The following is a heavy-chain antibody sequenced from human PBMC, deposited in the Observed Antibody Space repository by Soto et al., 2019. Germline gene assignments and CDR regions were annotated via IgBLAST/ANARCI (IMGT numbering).Heavy chain of an antibody. D-gene: IGHD1-26*01. V-gene: IGHV1-3*01. CDR3: ARDEMEALDELYYYMDV. CDR2: INAGNGNT. CDR1: GYTFTSYA. J-gene: IGHJ6*03. Sequence: QVQLVQSGAEVKKPGASVKVSCKASGYTFTSYAMHWVRQAPGQRLEWMGWINAGNGNTKYSQKFQGRVTITRDTSASTAYMELSSVRSEDTAVYYCARDEMEALDELYYYMDVWGKGTTVTVSS.